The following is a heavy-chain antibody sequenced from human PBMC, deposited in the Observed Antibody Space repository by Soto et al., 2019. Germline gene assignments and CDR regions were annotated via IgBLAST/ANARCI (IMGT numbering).Heavy chain of an antibody. D-gene: IGHD3-3*01. CDR3: ARRTTSYDFWSGYYTD. CDR2: IIPIFGTA. V-gene: IGHV1-69*13. CDR1: GGTFSSYA. Sequence: SVKVSCKASGGTFSSYAISWVRQAPGQGLEWMGGIIPIFGTANYAQKFQGRVTITADESTSTAYMELSSLRSEDTAVYYCARRTTSYDFWSGYYTDWGQGTLVT. J-gene: IGHJ4*02.